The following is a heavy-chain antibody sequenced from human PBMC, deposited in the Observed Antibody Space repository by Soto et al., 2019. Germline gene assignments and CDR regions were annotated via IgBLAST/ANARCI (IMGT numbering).Heavy chain of an antibody. V-gene: IGHV3-23*01. D-gene: IGHD6-19*01. CDR3: AKCRGQWLAYDAFDI. J-gene: IGHJ3*02. Sequence: PGGSLRLSCAASGFTFSSYAMSWVRQAPGKGLEWVSAISGSGGSTYYADSVKGRFTISRDNSKNTLYLQMNSLRAADTAVYYCAKCRGQWLAYDAFDIWGQGTMVTVSS. CDR1: GFTFSSYA. CDR2: ISGSGGST.